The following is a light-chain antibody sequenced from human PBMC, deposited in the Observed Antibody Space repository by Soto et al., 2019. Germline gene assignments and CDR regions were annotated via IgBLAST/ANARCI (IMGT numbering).Light chain of an antibody. CDR3: KQYDSHSRT. CDR1: QSISSW. J-gene: IGKJ1*01. CDR2: DAS. Sequence: MQMTQSRSTRFSSEGNGVTNTCRASQSISSWLAWYQRKPGKAPKLLIYDASSLESGVPSRFSGSGSGTEYHPTLSSLQPDDFPTYYSKQYDSHSRTFAEGTKVDIK. V-gene: IGKV1-5*01.